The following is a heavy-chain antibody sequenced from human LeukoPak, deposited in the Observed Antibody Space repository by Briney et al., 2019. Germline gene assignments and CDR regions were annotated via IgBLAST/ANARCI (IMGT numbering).Heavy chain of an antibody. CDR3: ARVLTGYDILTYYYYGMDV. D-gene: IGHD3-9*01. V-gene: IGHV3-7*05. J-gene: IGHJ6*02. CDR1: GFTFSSYW. CDR2: IKQDGSEK. Sequence: GGSLRLSCAASGFTFSSYWMSWVRQAPGKGLEWVANIKQDGSEKYYVDSVKGRFTISRDNAKNSLYLQMNSLRAEDTAVYYCARVLTGYDILTYYYYGMDVWGQGTTVTVSS.